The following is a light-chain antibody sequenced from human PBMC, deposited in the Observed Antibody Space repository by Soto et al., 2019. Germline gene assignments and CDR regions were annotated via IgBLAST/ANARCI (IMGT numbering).Light chain of an antibody. J-gene: IGKJ1*01. CDR3: QQYNTWWT. Sequence: EIVMTQSPATLSVSPGERATLSCRASQSVSSNLAWYQQKPGQAPRLLIYGASTRATGIPARSSGSGSGTEFTPTISSLQSEDFAVYYCQQYNTWWTFGQGTKVEIK. V-gene: IGKV3-15*01. CDR1: QSVSSN. CDR2: GAS.